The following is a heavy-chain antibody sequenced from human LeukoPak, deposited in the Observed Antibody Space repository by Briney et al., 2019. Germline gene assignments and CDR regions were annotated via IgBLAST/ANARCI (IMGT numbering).Heavy chain of an antibody. CDR1: GGSFSGYY. CDR2: INHSGST. Sequence: MPSETLSLTCAVYGGSFSGYYWSWIRQPPGKGLGWIGEINHSGSTNYNPSLKSRVTISVDTSKNQFSLKLSSVTAADTAVYYCASMVAVAATIFDYWGQGTLVTVSS. V-gene: IGHV4-34*01. CDR3: ASMVAVAATIFDY. D-gene: IGHD2-15*01. J-gene: IGHJ4*02.